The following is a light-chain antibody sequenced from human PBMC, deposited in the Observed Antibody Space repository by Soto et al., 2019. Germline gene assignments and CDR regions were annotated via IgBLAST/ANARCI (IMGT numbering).Light chain of an antibody. CDR3: AAWDDSLNGYV. CDR2: GNN. Sequence: QPVLTQPPSASGTPGQRVTISCSGSSSNIGSNTVNWYQQLPGTAPKLLIYGNNQRPSGVPDRFSGSKSGTSASLAISGLQSEDEADYYCAAWDDSLNGYVFGTGTKLPVL. V-gene: IGLV1-44*01. CDR1: SSNIGSNT. J-gene: IGLJ1*01.